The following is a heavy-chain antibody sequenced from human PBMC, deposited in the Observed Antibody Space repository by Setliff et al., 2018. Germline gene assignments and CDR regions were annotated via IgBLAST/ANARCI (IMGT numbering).Heavy chain of an antibody. CDR2: IMPKFGTP. J-gene: IGHJ6*03. D-gene: IGHD5-18*01. V-gene: IGHV1-69*13. Sequence: SVKVSCKASGGTFSNYCISWVRQAPGQGLEWMGGIMPKFGTPNRSQKFQGRVTITADESTSTAYMELSGLSSEDTAVYYCASHFLTVMKYYYMDVWGKGTTVTVSS. CDR3: ASHFLTVMKYYYMDV. CDR1: GGTFSNYC.